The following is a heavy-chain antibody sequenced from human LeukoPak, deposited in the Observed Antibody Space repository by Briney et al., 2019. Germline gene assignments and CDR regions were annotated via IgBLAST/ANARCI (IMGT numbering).Heavy chain of an antibody. CDR3: AKAAEYSSSPDFDY. J-gene: IGHJ4*02. Sequence: PGGSLGLSCAASGFTFSSYAMSWVRQAPGKGLELVSAISGSGDKTYYADSVKGRFTISRDNSRFTVHLQMNSLRGEDTAVYYCAKAAEYSSSPDFDYWGQGTLVTVSS. D-gene: IGHD6-6*01. CDR1: GFTFSSYA. CDR2: ISGSGDKT. V-gene: IGHV3-23*01.